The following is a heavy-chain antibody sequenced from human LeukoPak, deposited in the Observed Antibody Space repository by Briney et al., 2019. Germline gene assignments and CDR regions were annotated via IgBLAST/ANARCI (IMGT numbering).Heavy chain of an antibody. CDR3: ARAGIVDDSGYFDY. CDR1: GGSISSYY. CDR2: IYYSGST. D-gene: IGHD1-26*01. J-gene: IGHJ4*02. V-gene: IGHV4-59*01. Sequence: SETLSLTCTVPGGSISSYYWSWIRQPPGKGLEWIGYIYYSGSTNYNPSLKSRVTISVDTSKNQFSLKLSSVTAADTAVYYCARAGIVDDSGYFDYWGQGTLVTVSS.